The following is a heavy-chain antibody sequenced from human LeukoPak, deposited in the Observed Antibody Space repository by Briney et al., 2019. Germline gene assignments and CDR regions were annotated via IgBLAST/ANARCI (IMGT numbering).Heavy chain of an antibody. D-gene: IGHD3-10*01. Sequence: GGSLRLSCAASGFTFDDYAMHWVRQAPGKGLEWVSGISWNSGSIGYADSVKGRFTISRDNAKSSLYLQMNSLRAEDTALYYCAKGGSGGAHFDYWGQGTLVTVSS. CDR1: GFTFDDYA. V-gene: IGHV3-9*01. CDR3: AKGGSGGAHFDY. J-gene: IGHJ4*02. CDR2: ISWNSGSI.